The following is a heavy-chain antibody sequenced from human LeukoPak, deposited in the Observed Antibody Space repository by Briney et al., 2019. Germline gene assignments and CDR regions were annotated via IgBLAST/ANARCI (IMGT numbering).Heavy chain of an antibody. CDR1: GFTFSSYE. Sequence: GGSLRLSCAASGFTFSSYEMNWVRQATGKGLEWVSYISSSGSTIYYADSVKGRFTISRDNAKNSLYLQMNSLRAEDTAVYYCARVGGSYHYYFDYWGQGTLVTVSS. CDR3: ARVGGSYHYYFDY. CDR2: ISSSGSTI. V-gene: IGHV3-48*03. J-gene: IGHJ4*02. D-gene: IGHD1-26*01.